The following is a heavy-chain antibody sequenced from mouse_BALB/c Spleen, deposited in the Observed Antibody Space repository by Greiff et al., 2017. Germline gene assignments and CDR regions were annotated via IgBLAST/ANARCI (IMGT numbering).Heavy chain of an antibody. CDR2: IDPANGNT. V-gene: IGHV14-3*02. D-gene: IGHD1-1*01. J-gene: IGHJ1*01. CDR3: ARRAIYSWYFDV. Sequence: EVKLQESGAELVKPGASVKLSCTASGFNIKDTYMHWVKQRPEQGLEWIGRIDPANGNTKYDPKFQGKATITADTSSNTAYLQLSSLTSEDTAVYYCARRAIYSWYFDVWGAGTTVTVAS. CDR1: GFNIKDTY.